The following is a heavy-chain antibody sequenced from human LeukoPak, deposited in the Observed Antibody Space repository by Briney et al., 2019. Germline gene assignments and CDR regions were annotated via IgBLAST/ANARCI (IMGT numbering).Heavy chain of an antibody. CDR2: ISGSGGST. CDR3: ARERAVAGTGFGY. Sequence: PGGSLRLSCAASGFTFSSYAMSWVRQAPGKGLEWVSAISGSGGSTYYADSVKGRFTISRDNAKNSLYLQMNSLRAEDTAVYYCARERAVAGTGFGYWGQGTLVTVSS. D-gene: IGHD1-1*01. J-gene: IGHJ4*02. V-gene: IGHV3-23*01. CDR1: GFTFSSYA.